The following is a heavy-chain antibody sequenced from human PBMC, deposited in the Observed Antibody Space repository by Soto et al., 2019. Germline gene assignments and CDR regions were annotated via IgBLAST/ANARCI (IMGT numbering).Heavy chain of an antibody. CDR3: ARGLRGYSYGYVD. CDR1: GGTFNDFI. J-gene: IGHJ4*02. CDR2: ILPIFDRT. V-gene: IGHV1-69*01. Sequence: QVRLVQSGAEVKKPGSSVKVSCKASGGTFNDFIVGWVRQAPGQGLEWMGGILPIFDRTNYAQKFQDRVTITADESTRTAYTELRSLGSEDTAVYFCARGLRGYSYGYVDWGQGTLVSVSS. D-gene: IGHD5-18*01.